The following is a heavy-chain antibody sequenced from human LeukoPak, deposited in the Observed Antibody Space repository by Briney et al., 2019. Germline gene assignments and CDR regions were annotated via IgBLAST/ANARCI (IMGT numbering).Heavy chain of an antibody. CDR1: GFAFSSYE. CDR3: ARNNPEQQNFDY. D-gene: IGHD6-13*01. V-gene: IGHV3-48*03. CDR2: ISSSGALT. Sequence: GGSLRLSCAASGFAFSSYEMNWVRQAPGKGLEWVSYISSSGALTYCADSVKGRFTISRGNAKTSLYLQMNSLRAEYTAVYYCARNNPEQQNFDYWGQGTLVTVSS. J-gene: IGHJ4*02.